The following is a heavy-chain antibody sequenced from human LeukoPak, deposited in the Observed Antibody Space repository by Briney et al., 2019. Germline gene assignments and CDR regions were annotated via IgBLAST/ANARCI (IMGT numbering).Heavy chain of an antibody. V-gene: IGHV4-61*02. CDR3: ARERILGGKYSFDF. Sequence: PSQTLSLTCTVSGGSISISDYYWSWIRQPAGKGLEWIGRIYFRGSTNYSPSLRSRVTISVDTSKSQFSLKLASVTVADAAIYYCARERILGGKYSFDFWGQGALVTVSS. CDR1: GGSISISDYY. J-gene: IGHJ4*02. D-gene: IGHD3-10*01. CDR2: IYFRGST.